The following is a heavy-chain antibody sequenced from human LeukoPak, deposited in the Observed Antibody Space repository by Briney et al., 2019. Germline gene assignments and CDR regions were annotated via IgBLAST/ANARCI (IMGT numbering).Heavy chain of an antibody. CDR2: LSSSGGST. CDR1: GFTFSNYG. CDR3: VAYGANSGDYYFDL. Sequence: PGGSLRLSCAASGFTFSNYGMNWVRQAPGKGLEWVSALSSSGGSTYYADSVKGRFTISRDNSKNTLYLQMSSLRPEDTAVYYCVAYGANSGDYYFDLWGRGTLVTVSS. D-gene: IGHD4-23*01. J-gene: IGHJ2*01. V-gene: IGHV3-23*01.